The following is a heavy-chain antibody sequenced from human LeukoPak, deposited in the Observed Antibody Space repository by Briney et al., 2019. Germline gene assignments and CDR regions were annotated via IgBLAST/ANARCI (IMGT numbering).Heavy chain of an antibody. CDR2: TNHSGST. D-gene: IGHD6-13*01. V-gene: IGHV4-34*01. Sequence: SETLSLTCAVYGGSFSGYYWSWIRQPPGKGLEWIGETNHSGSTNYNPSLKSRVTISVDTSKNQFSLKLSSVTAADTAVYYCARFPTMYSSSWFQTYYFDYWGQGTLVTVSS. CDR3: ARFPTMYSSSWFQTYYFDY. J-gene: IGHJ4*02. CDR1: GGSFSGYY.